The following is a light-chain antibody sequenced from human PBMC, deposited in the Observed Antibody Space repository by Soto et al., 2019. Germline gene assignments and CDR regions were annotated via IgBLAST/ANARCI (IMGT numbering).Light chain of an antibody. V-gene: IGKV3-20*01. J-gene: IGKJ5*01. Sequence: EIVLTQSPGTLSLSPGDRATLSCRASQSITTVYLAWYQQKPGQAPRLLIYGTSSRATGIPDRFSGTGSETDFTLTISRLEPEDFAVYYCRQYDNSPITFGQGTRLEIK. CDR1: QSITTVY. CDR2: GTS. CDR3: RQYDNSPIT.